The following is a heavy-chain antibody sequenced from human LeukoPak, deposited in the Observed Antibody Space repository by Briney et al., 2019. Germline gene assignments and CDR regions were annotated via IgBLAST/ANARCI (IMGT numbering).Heavy chain of an antibody. CDR1: GFTFSSYA. Sequence: PGGSLRLSCAASGFTFSSYAMSWVRQAPGKGLEWVSAISGSGGSTYYADSVKGRFTISRDNSKNTLYLQMNSPRAEDTAVYYCAKSVVRGVTLPDYWGQGTLVTVSS. CDR3: AKSVVRGVTLPDY. J-gene: IGHJ4*02. CDR2: ISGSGGST. V-gene: IGHV3-23*01. D-gene: IGHD3-10*01.